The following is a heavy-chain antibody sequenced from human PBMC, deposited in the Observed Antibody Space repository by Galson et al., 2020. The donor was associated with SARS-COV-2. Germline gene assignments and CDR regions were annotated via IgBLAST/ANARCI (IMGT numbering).Heavy chain of an antibody. CDR3: AHYDWEFDAFDV. V-gene: IGHV2-5*02. D-gene: IGHD3-16*01. CDR2: IYWDDEK. CDR1: GFSLDTTGVG. J-gene: IGHJ3*01. Sequence: SGPTLVKPTQTLTLTCNFSGFSLDTTGVGVGWIRQPPGKALEWLALIYWDDEKRFSPSLKSSLTIAKDTSKNQVVLTKTNMDPVDTATYYCAHYDWEFDAFDVWGQGTMVTVVS.